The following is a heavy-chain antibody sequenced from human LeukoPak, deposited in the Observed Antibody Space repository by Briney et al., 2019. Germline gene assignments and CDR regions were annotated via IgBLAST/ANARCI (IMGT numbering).Heavy chain of an antibody. CDR1: GFTFSSYE. V-gene: IGHV3-48*03. CDR2: ISSSGSTI. D-gene: IGHD3-22*01. J-gene: IGHJ4*02. Sequence: GGSLRLSCAASGFTFSSYEMNWVRQAPGKGLEWVSYISSSGSTIYYADSVKGRFTISRDNAKNSLYLQMNSLRAEDTAVYYCERARGYYYDSSCYPTLIDYWGQGTLVTVSS. CDR3: ERARGYYYDSSCYPTLIDY.